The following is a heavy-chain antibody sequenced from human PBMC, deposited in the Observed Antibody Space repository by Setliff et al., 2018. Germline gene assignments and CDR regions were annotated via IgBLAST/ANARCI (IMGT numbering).Heavy chain of an antibody. D-gene: IGHD2-21*02. CDR2: IRHDESDI. CDR3: VRDSSADYYDHGYFKY. J-gene: IGHJ1*01. CDR1: GFTFRGFA. Sequence: GGSLRLSCAASGFTFRGFAMHWVRQAPGKGLEWVAFIRHDESDIYYTNSVKGRFTVSRDNSKNTLYLQMNILRPEDTALYYCVRDSSADYYDHGYFKYWGQGSLGTVSS. V-gene: IGHV3-30*02.